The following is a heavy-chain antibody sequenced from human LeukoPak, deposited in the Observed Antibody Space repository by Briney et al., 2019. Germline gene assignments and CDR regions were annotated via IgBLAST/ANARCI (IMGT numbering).Heavy chain of an antibody. J-gene: IGHJ4*02. CDR3: AREGRRLRSFDY. V-gene: IGHV1-8*01. Sequence: ASVKVSCKASGYTFTSYDINWVRQATGQGLEWMGWMNPNSGNTGYAQKFQGRVTMTRNTSISTAYMELSSLRSEDTAVYYCAREGRRLRSFDYWGQGTLVTVSS. CDR1: GYTFTSYD. CDR2: MNPNSGNT. D-gene: IGHD4-17*01.